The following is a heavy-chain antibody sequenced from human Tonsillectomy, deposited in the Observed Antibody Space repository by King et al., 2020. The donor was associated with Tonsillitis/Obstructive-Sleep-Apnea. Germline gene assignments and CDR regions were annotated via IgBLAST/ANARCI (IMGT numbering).Heavy chain of an antibody. Sequence: VQLVESGGGLVKPGGSLRLSCAASGFTFSSYTLNWVRQAPGKGLEWLSSISTGSSYIYYADSVKGRFTISRDNAKNSLYLQMNSLRAEDTALYYCARDEGECTFTACNTWLDPWGQGTLVTVAS. V-gene: IGHV3-21*01. D-gene: IGHD2-8*01. CDR1: GFTFSSYT. CDR2: ISTGSSYI. CDR3: ARDEGECTFTACNTWLDP. J-gene: IGHJ5*02.